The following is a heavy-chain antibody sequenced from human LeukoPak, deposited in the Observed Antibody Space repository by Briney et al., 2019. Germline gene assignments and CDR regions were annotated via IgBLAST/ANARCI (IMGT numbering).Heavy chain of an antibody. Sequence: PSETLSLTCAVYGGSFSGYYWSWIRQPPGKGLEWIGEINHSGSTNYNPSLKSRVTISVDTSKNQFSLKLSSVTAADTAVYYCARAVAGTGRGWLGWGQGTLVTVSP. J-gene: IGHJ4*02. CDR3: ARAVAGTGRGWLG. CDR2: INHSGST. V-gene: IGHV4-34*01. D-gene: IGHD6-19*01. CDR1: GGSFSGYY.